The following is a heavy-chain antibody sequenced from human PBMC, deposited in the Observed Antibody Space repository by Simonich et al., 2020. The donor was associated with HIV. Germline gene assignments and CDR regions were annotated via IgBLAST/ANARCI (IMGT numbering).Heavy chain of an antibody. CDR1: GGTFSSCA. CDR2: IIPILGIA. CDR3: ARGFSMTSYYYYYGMDV. Sequence: GAEVKKPGSSVKVSCKASGGTFSSCAISWVGQAPGQGLEWMGGIIPILGIANYEQKFQCRVTITADKSTSTAYMELSSLRSEDTAVYYCARGFSMTSYYYYYGMDVWGQGTTVTVSS. V-gene: IGHV1-69*10. D-gene: IGHD3-3*02. J-gene: IGHJ6*02.